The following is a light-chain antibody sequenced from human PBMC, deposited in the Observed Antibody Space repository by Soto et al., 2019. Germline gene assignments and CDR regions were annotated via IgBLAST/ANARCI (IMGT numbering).Light chain of an antibody. V-gene: IGKV3-11*01. J-gene: IGKJ2*01. Sequence: EIVLTQSPATLSLSPGERATLSCRASQTVSSSLAWYQQKPGQAPRLLIYEASNRATGIPARFSGSGSGADFTLTISSLEPEDFAVYYCQQRSNWPRGTFGQGTKLEIK. CDR2: EAS. CDR3: QQRSNWPRGT. CDR1: QTVSSS.